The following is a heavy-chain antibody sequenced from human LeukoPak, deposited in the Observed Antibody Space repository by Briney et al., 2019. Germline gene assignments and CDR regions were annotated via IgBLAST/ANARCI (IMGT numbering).Heavy chain of an antibody. CDR3: ASDHEGDGNPTFDY. CDR1: GFTFSSYI. V-gene: IGHV3-23*01. CDR2: IKRNAAAT. Sequence: PGGSLRLSCAASGFTFSSYIMTWVRQAPGKGMEWVSTIKRNAAATIYADSVKDRFTISRDDSKNTLYLQMNSLRAEDTAIDFCASDHEGDGNPTFDYWGQGTLVTVSS. D-gene: IGHD2-15*01. J-gene: IGHJ4*02.